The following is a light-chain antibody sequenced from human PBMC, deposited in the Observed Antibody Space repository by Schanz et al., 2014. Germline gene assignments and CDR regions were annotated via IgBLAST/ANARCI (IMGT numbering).Light chain of an antibody. CDR2: GAS. J-gene: IGKJ5*01. V-gene: IGKV3-20*01. CDR3: QQYDSSPPIT. Sequence: EIVLTQSPATLSLSPGERATLSCRASQSVSSYLAWYQQRPGQAPRLLIYGASTRATGIPDRFSGSGSGTDFTLTITRLEPEDFAVYYCQQYDSSPPITFGQGTRLEIE. CDR1: QSVSSY.